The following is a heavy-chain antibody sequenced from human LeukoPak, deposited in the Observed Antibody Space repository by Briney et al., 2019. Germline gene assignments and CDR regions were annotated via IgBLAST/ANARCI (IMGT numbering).Heavy chain of an antibody. CDR1: GGSISSGDYY. J-gene: IGHJ6*02. D-gene: IGHD3-10*02. Sequence: SETLSLTCTVSGGSISSGDYYWSWIRQHPGKGLEWIGYIYYSGSTYYNPSLKSRVTISVDTSKNQFSLKLSSVTAADTAVYYCARFTLSWNYYGMDVWGQGTTVTVSS. V-gene: IGHV4-31*03. CDR2: IYYSGST. CDR3: ARFTLSWNYYGMDV.